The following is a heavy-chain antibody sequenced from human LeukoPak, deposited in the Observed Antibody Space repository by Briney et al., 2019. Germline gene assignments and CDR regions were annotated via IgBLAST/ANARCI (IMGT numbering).Heavy chain of an antibody. Sequence: PGGSLTLSCAASGFTFDTHAMSWVRQAPGKGLEWVSGINGNGASTYYSDSVKGRFTISRDNSKNTLYLQMSTLRAEDTAVYYCAKDQGYSYYYLDYWGQGTLVTVSS. CDR1: GFTFDTHA. D-gene: IGHD5-18*01. CDR3: AKDQGYSYYYLDY. CDR2: INGNGAST. V-gene: IGHV3-23*01. J-gene: IGHJ4*02.